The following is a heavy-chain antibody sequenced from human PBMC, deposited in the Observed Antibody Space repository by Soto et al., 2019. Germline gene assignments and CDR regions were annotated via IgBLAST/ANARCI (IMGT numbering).Heavy chain of an antibody. D-gene: IGHD3-22*01. V-gene: IGHV4-30-4*01. CDR3: ARDSPEPRFISSGYLGYYGMDV. Sequence: PSETLSLTCTVSGGSISSGDYYWSWIRQPPGKGLEWIGYIYYSGSTYYNPSLKSRVTISVDTSKNQFSLNLSSVTAADTAVYYFARDSPEPRFISSGYLGYYGMDVWGQGTTVTVSS. CDR2: IYYSGST. J-gene: IGHJ6*02. CDR1: GGSISSGDYY.